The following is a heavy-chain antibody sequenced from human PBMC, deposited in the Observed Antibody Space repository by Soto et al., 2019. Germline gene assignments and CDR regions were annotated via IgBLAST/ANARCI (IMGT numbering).Heavy chain of an antibody. V-gene: IGHV3-30*18. D-gene: IGHD5-12*01. J-gene: IGHJ6*03. CDR3: AKEVRWLRPYYYYYMDV. CDR1: GFTFSSYG. CDR2: ISYDGSNK. Sequence: QVQLVESGGGVVQPGRSLRLSCAASGFTFSSYGMHWVRQAPGKGLEWVAVISYDGSNKYYADSVKGRFTISGDNSKNTLYLQMNSLRAEDTAVYYCAKEVRWLRPYYYYYMDVWGKGTTVTVSS.